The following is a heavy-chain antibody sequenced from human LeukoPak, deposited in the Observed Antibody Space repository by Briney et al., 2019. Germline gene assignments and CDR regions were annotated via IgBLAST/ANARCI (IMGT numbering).Heavy chain of an antibody. V-gene: IGHV1-18*01. CDR2: ISAYNGNT. D-gene: IGHD3-16*01. CDR3: AKDLRDHTGLGGFDI. CDR1: GYTFTSYG. Sequence: ASVKVSCKASGYTFTSYGISWVRQAPGQGLEWMGWISAYNGNTNYAQKLQGRVTMTTDTSTSTAYMELRSLRSDDTAVYYCAKDLRDHTGLGGFDIWGQGTMVTVSS. J-gene: IGHJ3*02.